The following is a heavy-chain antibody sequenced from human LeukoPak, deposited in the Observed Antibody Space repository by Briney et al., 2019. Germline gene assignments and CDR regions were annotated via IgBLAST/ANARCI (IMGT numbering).Heavy chain of an antibody. V-gene: IGHV3-23*01. CDR3: AKDLSVPYYFDY. J-gene: IGHJ4*02. CDR2: ISGRGGST. CDR1: GFTFSSYA. Sequence: GGSLRLSCAASGFTFSSYAMSWVRQAPGKGLEWVSGISGRGGSTYYADSVKGRFTISRDSSKNTLCLQLNSLRAEDTAVYYCAKDLSVPYYFDYWGQGTLVTVST. D-gene: IGHD2/OR15-2a*01.